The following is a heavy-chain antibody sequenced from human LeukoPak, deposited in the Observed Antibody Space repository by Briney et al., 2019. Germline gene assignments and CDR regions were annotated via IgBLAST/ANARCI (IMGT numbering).Heavy chain of an antibody. CDR1: GFTFRNYG. CDR2: IWYDGSNK. Sequence: GGSLRLSCAVSGFTFRNYGMHWVRQAPGKGLEWVAVIWYDGSNKYYADSVKGRFTISRDNSKNTLYLQMNSLRAEDTAVYYCARVSGGAFDIWGQGTMVTVSS. V-gene: IGHV3-33*08. D-gene: IGHD3-10*01. J-gene: IGHJ3*02. CDR3: ARVSGGAFDI.